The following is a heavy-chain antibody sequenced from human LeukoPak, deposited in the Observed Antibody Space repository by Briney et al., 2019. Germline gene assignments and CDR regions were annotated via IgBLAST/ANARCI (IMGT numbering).Heavy chain of an antibody. CDR2: ISYDGSNK. Sequence: GGSLRLSCAASGFTFSSYAMHWVRQAPGKGLEWMAVISYDGSNKYYADSVKGRFTISRDNSKNTLYLQMNSLRAEDTAVYYCARVRATNYYYYYGMDVWGQGTTVTVSS. V-gene: IGHV3-30-3*01. D-gene: IGHD2-15*01. CDR3: ARVRATNYYYYYGMDV. J-gene: IGHJ6*02. CDR1: GFTFSSYA.